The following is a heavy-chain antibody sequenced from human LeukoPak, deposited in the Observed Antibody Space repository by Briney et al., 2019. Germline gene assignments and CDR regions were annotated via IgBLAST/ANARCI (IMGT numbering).Heavy chain of an antibody. J-gene: IGHJ4*02. V-gene: IGHV4-59*08. CDR1: SDPFSYYF. Sequence: SETLSLTCSVSSDPFSYYFWSWVRQPPGKGLEWIGYVYFDGTTNYNPSLMDRVTISVNATQNQFSLRLNSVTALDTAVYYCARLTVGLYFDAWGQGALVTASA. CDR3: ARLTVGLYFDA. D-gene: IGHD2-21*02. CDR2: VYFDGTT.